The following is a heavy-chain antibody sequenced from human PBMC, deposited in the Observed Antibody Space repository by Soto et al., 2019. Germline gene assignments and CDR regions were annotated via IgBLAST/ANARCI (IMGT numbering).Heavy chain of an antibody. CDR2: INSDGSST. CDR3: ARDATLGYCSGGSCYAYYYYYMDV. V-gene: IGHV3-74*01. J-gene: IGHJ6*03. Sequence: GGSLRLSCAASGFTFSSYWMHWVRQAPGKGLVWVSRINSDGSSTSYADSVKGRFTISRDNAKNTLYLQMNSLRAEDTAVYYCARDATLGYCSGGSCYAYYYYYMDVWGKGTTVTVSS. CDR1: GFTFSSYW. D-gene: IGHD2-15*01.